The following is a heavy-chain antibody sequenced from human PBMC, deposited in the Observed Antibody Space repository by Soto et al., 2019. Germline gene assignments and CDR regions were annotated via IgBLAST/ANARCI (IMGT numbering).Heavy chain of an antibody. Sequence: QVQLQESGPGLVKPSQTLSLTCTVSGGSISSGGYYWSWIRQHPGKGLEWIGYIYYSGSTYYNPSPQSRVTISVDTSKNQFPLKLSSVTAADTAVYYCARDIRITMVGSWFDPWGQGTLVTVSS. J-gene: IGHJ5*02. D-gene: IGHD3-10*01. V-gene: IGHV4-31*03. CDR3: ARDIRITMVGSWFDP. CDR2: IYYSGST. CDR1: GGSISSGGYY.